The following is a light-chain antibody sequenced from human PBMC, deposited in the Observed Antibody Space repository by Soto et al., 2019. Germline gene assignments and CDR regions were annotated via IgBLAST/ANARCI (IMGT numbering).Light chain of an antibody. J-gene: IGLJ1*01. CDR2: EVT. CDR3: SSYTNINTRACV. Sequence: QCALTQPASVCGSPGQSITISCTGTSGDIGSYNRVSWYQQHPGKAPKLIIYEVTDRPSGVSNRFSGSKSGNTASLTISGLQAEDEAEYYCSSYTNINTRACVFGTGTKLTVL. CDR1: SGDIGSYNR. V-gene: IGLV2-14*01.